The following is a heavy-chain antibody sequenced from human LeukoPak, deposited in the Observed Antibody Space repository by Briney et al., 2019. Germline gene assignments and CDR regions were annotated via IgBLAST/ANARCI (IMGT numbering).Heavy chain of an antibody. V-gene: IGHV6-1*01. D-gene: IGHD2-2*01. CDR1: GDSVSSNSVT. J-gene: IGHJ5*02. CDR2: TYYRSTWYN. CDR3: ARRLNQYDCFDP. Sequence: SQTLSLTCAISGDSVSSNSVTWNWVRQSPSRGLEWLGRTYYRSTWYNDYAVSVRGRITVNPDTSKNQFSLRLNYVTPEDTAVYSCARRLNQYDCFDPWGQGILVTVSS.